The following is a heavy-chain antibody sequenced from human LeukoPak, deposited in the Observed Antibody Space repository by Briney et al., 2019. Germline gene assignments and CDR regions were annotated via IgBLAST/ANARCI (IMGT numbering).Heavy chain of an antibody. V-gene: IGHV4-34*01. D-gene: IGHD5-24*01. CDR1: GGSFSGYY. CDR3: ARGVDVEMVDY. CDR2: INHSGST. Sequence: SETLSLTCAVYGGSFSGYYWSWIRQPPGKGLEWIGEINHSGSTNYNPSLKSQVTISVDTSKNQFSLKLSSVTAADTAVYYCARGVDVEMVDYWGQGTLVTVSS. J-gene: IGHJ4*02.